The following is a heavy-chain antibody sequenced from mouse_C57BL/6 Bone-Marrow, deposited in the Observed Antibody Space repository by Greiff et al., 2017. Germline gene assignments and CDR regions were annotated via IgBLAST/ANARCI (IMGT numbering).Heavy chain of an antibody. D-gene: IGHD2-3*01. CDR3: ARAHGYYPSYAMDY. V-gene: IGHV5-16*01. Sequence: EVKLVESEGGLVQPGSSMKLSCTASGFTFSDYYMAWVRQVPEKGLEWVANINYDGSSTYYLDSLKSRFIISRDNAKNILYLQMSSLKSEDTATYYCARAHGYYPSYAMDYWGQGTSVTVSS. CDR2: INYDGSST. J-gene: IGHJ4*01. CDR1: GFTFSDYY.